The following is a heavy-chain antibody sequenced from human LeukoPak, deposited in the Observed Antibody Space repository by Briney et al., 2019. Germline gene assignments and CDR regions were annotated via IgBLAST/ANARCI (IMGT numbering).Heavy chain of an antibody. CDR2: INHSGST. V-gene: IGHV4-34*01. CDR3: ARGVVVVVAARNYYYYGMDV. CDR1: GGSFSGYY. D-gene: IGHD2-15*01. Sequence: PSETLSLTCAVSGGSFSGYYWSWIRQPPGKGLEWIGEINHSGSTNYNPSLKSRVTISVDTTKNQFSLKLSTVTAADTAVYYWARGVVVVVAARNYYYYGMDVWGQGTTVTVSS. J-gene: IGHJ6*02.